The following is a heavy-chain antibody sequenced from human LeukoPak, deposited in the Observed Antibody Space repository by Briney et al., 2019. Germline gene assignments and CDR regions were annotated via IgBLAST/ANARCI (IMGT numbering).Heavy chain of an antibody. CDR2: IYPGDSDT. CDR3: ARQGPIAARFLPHWFDP. V-gene: IGHV5-51*01. D-gene: IGHD6-6*01. J-gene: IGHJ5*02. CDR1: GYSSTSYW. Sequence: GESLKISCKGSGYSSTSYWIGWVRRMPGKGLEWMGIIYPGDSDTRYSLSFQGQVTISADKSISTAYLQWSSLKASDTAMYYCARQGPIAARFLPHWFDPWGQGTLVTVSS.